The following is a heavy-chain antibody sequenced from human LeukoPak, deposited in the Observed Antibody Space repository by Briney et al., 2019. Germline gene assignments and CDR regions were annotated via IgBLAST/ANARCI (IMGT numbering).Heavy chain of an antibody. D-gene: IGHD6-19*01. CDR3: ARDGSAVAGQAIDY. J-gene: IGHJ4*02. Sequence: GGSLRLSCAASGFTVSSNYMSWVRQAPGKGLEWVSVIYSGGSTYYADSVKGRSTISRDNSKNTLYLQMNSLRAEDTAVYYCARDGSAVAGQAIDYWGQGTLVTVSS. V-gene: IGHV3-66*01. CDR2: IYSGGST. CDR1: GFTVSSNY.